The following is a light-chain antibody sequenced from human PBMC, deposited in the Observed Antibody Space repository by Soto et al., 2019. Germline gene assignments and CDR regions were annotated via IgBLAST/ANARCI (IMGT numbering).Light chain of an antibody. Sequence: SVLTQPPSMSGAPGQRVTISCTGSSSNIAAGYDVHWHQQPPGAAPKLLIYANTNRPSGVPDRFSGSKSGTTASLAITGLQAEDEADYYCQSYDANLNGYVFGPGTKVTVL. CDR2: ANT. CDR1: SSNIAAGYD. V-gene: IGLV1-40*01. CDR3: QSYDANLNGYV. J-gene: IGLJ1*01.